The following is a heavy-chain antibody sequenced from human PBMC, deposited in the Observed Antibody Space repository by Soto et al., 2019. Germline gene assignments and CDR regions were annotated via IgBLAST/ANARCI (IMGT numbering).Heavy chain of an antibody. CDR3: AKGRGGSGSLTPRVDF. CDR2: ISGGGDTT. CDR1: GFTFNNYA. J-gene: IGHJ4*02. D-gene: IGHD3-10*01. V-gene: IGHV3-23*01. Sequence: EVQLLESGGGLVQPGGSLRLSCAASGFTFNNYAMTWVRRAPGKGLEWVSAISGGGDTTSYADSVKGRFTVSRDGSKNTLYLQMSSLRAEDTALYYCAKGRGGSGSLTPRVDFWGQGTLVTLSS.